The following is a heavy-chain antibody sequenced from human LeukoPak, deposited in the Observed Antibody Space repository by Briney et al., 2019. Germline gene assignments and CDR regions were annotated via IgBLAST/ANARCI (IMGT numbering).Heavy chain of an antibody. CDR2: IDYSGST. CDR1: GGSIRSSSYY. V-gene: IGHV4-39*01. J-gene: IGHJ4*02. CDR3: ARHVRGGWAAVGAYFDY. Sequence: SETLSPTCTVSGGSIRSSSYYWGWTRQPPGKDLEWIESIDYSGSTYYNPSLKSRVTISVDTSKNHFSLKLGSVTAADTAVYYCARHVRGGWAAVGAYFDYWGQGTLVTVSS. D-gene: IGHD6-19*01.